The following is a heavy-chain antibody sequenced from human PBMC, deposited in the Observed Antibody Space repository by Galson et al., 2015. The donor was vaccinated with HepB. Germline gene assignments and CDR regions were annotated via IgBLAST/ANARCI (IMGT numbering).Heavy chain of an antibody. CDR1: GFTFTIYS. J-gene: IGHJ2*01. V-gene: IGHV3-23*01. CDR2: ISGSGGST. Sequence: SLRLSCAASGFTFTIYSMNWVRQAPGKGLEWVSAISGSGGSTYYADSVKGRFTISRDISKNTLYLQMNSLGAEDTAVYYCAKGVGDGSPNRSYFGLWGRGTLVTVSS. CDR3: AKGVGDGSPNRSYFGL. D-gene: IGHD5-24*01.